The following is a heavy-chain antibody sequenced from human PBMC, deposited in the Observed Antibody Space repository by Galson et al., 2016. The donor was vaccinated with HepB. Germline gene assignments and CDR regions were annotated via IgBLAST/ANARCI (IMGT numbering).Heavy chain of an antibody. V-gene: IGHV1-69*06. Sequence: SVKVSCKASGGTFSSYGFSWVRQAPGQGLAWIGGIIPISTTAIYAQTFQDRVTITADKSTNTAYMELSSLRSEDTAVYYCASGPLGYCSGGNCNGYYYGLDVWGQGTTVTVSS. CDR3: ASGPLGYCSGGNCNGYYYGLDV. CDR2: IIPISTTA. CDR1: GGTFSSYG. D-gene: IGHD2-15*01. J-gene: IGHJ6*02.